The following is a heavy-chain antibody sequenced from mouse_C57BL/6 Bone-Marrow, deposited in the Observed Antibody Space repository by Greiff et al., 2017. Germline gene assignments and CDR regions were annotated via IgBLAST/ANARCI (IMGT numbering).Heavy chain of an antibody. CDR2: IYPGSGST. Sequence: VQLQQPGAELVKPGASVKMSCKASGYTFTSYWITWVKQRPGQGLEWIGDIYPGSGSTNYNEKFKSKATLTVDTSSSTAYMQLSIQASEDSAVYYCAQRGYHIYAMDYWGQGTSVTVSS. J-gene: IGHJ4*01. D-gene: IGHD3-1*01. V-gene: IGHV1-55*01. CDR3: AQRGYHIYAMDY. CDR1: GYTFTSYW.